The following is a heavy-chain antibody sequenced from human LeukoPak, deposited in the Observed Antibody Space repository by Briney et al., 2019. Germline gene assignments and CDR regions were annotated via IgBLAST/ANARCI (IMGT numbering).Heavy chain of an antibody. CDR3: AKGAGSSVLDAFDI. CDR1: GIRFANFL. Sequence: GESLKISCKSSGIRFANFLIDWGRQMPGKGLQWMGIICSADSHTRYSPSFQGQITISGDNSNTTVYLQLSSLKAADTALYYCAKGAGSSVLDAFDICGQGTMVTVSS. V-gene: IGHV5-51*01. CDR2: ICSADSHT. J-gene: IGHJ3*02. D-gene: IGHD6-25*01.